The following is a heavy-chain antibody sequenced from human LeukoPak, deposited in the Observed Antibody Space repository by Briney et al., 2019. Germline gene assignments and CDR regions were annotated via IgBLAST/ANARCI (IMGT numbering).Heavy chain of an antibody. CDR3: ARSITLYYFDY. D-gene: IGHD3-16*01. J-gene: IGHJ4*02. V-gene: IGHV4-59*01. CDR1: GGSISSYY. CDR2: IYYSGST. Sequence: SETLSLTCTLSGGSISSYYWSWIRQPPGKGLEWIGYIYYSGSTSYNPSLKSRVTISVDTSTNQFSLKLGSVTAADTAVYYCARSITLYYFDYWGQGTLVTVSS.